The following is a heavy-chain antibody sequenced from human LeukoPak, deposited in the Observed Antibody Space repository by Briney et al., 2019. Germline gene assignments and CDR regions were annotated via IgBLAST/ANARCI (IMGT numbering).Heavy chain of an antibody. D-gene: IGHD3-22*01. V-gene: IGHV4-38-2*01. J-gene: IGHJ4*02. CDR1: GYSTSSGYY. CDR3: ARQELVVVIHY. CDR2: IYHSGST. Sequence: PSETLSLTCAVSGYSTSSGYYWGWIRQPPGKGLEWIGSIYHSGSTYYNPSLKSRVTISVDTSKNQFSLKLSSVTAADTAVYYCARQELVVVIHYWGQGTLVTVSS.